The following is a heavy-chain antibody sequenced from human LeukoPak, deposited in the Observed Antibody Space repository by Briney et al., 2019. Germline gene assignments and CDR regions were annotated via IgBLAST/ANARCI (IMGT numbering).Heavy chain of an antibody. CDR3: ARDLTPGTISGY. J-gene: IGHJ4*02. CDR1: GYTFTGYY. CDR2: INPNSGGT. V-gene: IGHV1-2*06. D-gene: IGHD3-3*01. Sequence: ASVKVSCKAPGYTFTGYYMHWVRQAPGQGLEWMGRINPNSGGTNYAQKFQGRVTMTRDTSISTAYMELSRLRSDDTAVYYCARDLTPGTISGYWGQGTLVTVSS.